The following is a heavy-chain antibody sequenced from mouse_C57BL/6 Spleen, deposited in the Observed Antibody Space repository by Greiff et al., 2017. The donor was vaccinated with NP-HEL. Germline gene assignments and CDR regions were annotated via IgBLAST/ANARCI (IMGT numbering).Heavy chain of an antibody. J-gene: IGHJ3*01. D-gene: IGHD2-1*01. CDR3: ARFYGNFRFAY. V-gene: IGHV7-3*01. CDR1: GFTFTDYY. Sequence: EVMLVESGGGLVQPGGSLSLSCAASGFTFTDYYMSWVRQPPGKALAWLGFIRNKANGYTTEYSASVKGRFTISRDNSQSILYLQMNALRAEDSATYYCARFYGNFRFAYWGQGTLVTVSA. CDR2: IRNKANGYTT.